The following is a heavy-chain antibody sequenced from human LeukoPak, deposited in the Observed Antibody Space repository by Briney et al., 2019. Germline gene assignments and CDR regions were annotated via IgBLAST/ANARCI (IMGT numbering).Heavy chain of an antibody. V-gene: IGHV1-2*02. J-gene: IGHJ5*02. D-gene: IGHD6-6*01. CDR2: INPNSGGT. CDR1: GYTFTGYY. Sequence: ASVKVSCKASGYTFTGYYMHWVRQAPGQGLEWMGWINPNSGGTNYAQKFQGRVTMTRDTSISTAYMELSRLRSDDTAVYYCARDLRGYSCSTDQYWFDPWGQGTLVTVSS. CDR3: ARDLRGYSCSTDQYWFDP.